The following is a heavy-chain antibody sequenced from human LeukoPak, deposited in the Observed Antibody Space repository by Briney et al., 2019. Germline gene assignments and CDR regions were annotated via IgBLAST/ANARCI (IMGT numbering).Heavy chain of an antibody. CDR3: ARDRYFDWLFDY. D-gene: IGHD3-9*01. CDR2: ISYDGSNK. Sequence: GGSLRLSCAAFGFTFSSYGMHWVRQAPGKGLEWVAVISYDGSNKYYADSVKGRFTISRDNSKNTLYLQMNSLRAEDTAVYYCARDRYFDWLFDYWGQGTLVTVSS. J-gene: IGHJ4*02. V-gene: IGHV3-30*03. CDR1: GFTFSSYG.